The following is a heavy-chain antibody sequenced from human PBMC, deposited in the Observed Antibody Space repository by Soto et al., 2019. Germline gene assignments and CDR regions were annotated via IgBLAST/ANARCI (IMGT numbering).Heavy chain of an antibody. J-gene: IGHJ4*02. CDR1: GLTFSGHT. Sequence: EVQLVESGGGLVKPGGSLRLSCAASGLTFSGHTINWVRQAPGKGLEWVSSVSSSSSHIYYADSVKGRFTVSRDNAEKSLYLQMNSLRAEDTAIYYCARCMGYDGSGYAFFDSWGQGTLVTVSS. CDR3: ARCMGYDGSGYAFFDS. CDR2: VSSSSSHI. D-gene: IGHD3-10*01. V-gene: IGHV3-21*01.